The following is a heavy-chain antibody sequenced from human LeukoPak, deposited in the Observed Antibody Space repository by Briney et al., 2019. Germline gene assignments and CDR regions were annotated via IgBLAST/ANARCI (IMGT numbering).Heavy chain of an antibody. V-gene: IGHV5-51*01. CDR2: IYPGDSDT. Sequence: GESLKISCKGSGYSFTTYWIGWVRQMPGKGLEWMGIIYPGDSDTTYSPSFQGQVTISAGKSIRTAYLQWSSLKASDTAMYYCARSGIVGAKAAFDIWGQGTMVTVSS. D-gene: IGHD1-26*01. J-gene: IGHJ3*02. CDR1: GYSFTTYW. CDR3: ARSGIVGAKAAFDI.